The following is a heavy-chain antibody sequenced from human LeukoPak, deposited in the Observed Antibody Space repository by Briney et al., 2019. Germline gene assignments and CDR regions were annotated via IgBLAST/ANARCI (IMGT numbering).Heavy chain of an antibody. CDR2: ISSSGGTI. CDR1: GFPFSAYE. Sequence: PGGSLRLSCAASGFPFSAYEMNWVRQAPGKGLEWVSYISSSGGTIYYADSVKGRFTISRDNAKNSLYLQMNSLRAEDTAVYYCARVSCDRSSCYRSYYYGLDVWGQGATVTVSS. CDR3: ARVSCDRSSCYRSYYYGLDV. J-gene: IGHJ6*02. V-gene: IGHV3-48*03. D-gene: IGHD2-15*01.